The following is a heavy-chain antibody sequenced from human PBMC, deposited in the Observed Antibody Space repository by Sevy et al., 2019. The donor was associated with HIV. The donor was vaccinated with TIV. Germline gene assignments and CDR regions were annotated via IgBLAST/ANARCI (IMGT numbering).Heavy chain of an antibody. Sequence: GGSLRLSCAASGFSLNSFWMNWVRRTPGKGLEWVANINQNGSVTYYVDSVKGRFTISRDNSRNLLYLQMTSLRVEDTALYYCVRAVATNGSFWGQGTLVNVSS. D-gene: IGHD2-15*01. CDR3: VRAVATNGSF. CDR2: INQNGSVT. V-gene: IGHV3-7*01. J-gene: IGHJ4*02. CDR1: GFSLNSFW.